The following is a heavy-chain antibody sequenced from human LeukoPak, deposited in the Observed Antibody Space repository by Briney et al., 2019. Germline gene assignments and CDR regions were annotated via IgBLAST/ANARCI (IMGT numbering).Heavy chain of an antibody. D-gene: IGHD3-16*01. CDR2: ISSSSSYI. CDR1: GFTFSSYS. J-gene: IGHJ4*02. V-gene: IGHV3-21*01. Sequence: GGSLRLFCAASGFTFSSYSVNWVREARGKGLEWVSSISSSSSYIYYADSVKGRFTISSDNAKNSLYLQMNSVRAEDTAVYSCARAHMGDFDYWGQGTRVTVSS. CDR3: ARAHMGDFDY.